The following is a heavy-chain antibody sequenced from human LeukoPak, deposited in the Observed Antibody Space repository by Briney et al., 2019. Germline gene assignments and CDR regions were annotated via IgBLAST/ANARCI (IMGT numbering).Heavy chain of an antibody. CDR1: GFTFSSFG. J-gene: IGHJ4*02. CDR3: AKDQFDY. CDR2: ISYDGSNK. V-gene: IGHV3-30*18. Sequence: GGSLRLSCAASGFTFSSFGMHWVRQAPGKGLEWVAVISYDGSNKYYADSVKGRFTISRDNSKNTLYLQMNSLRAEDTAVYYCAKDQFDYWGQGTLVTVSS.